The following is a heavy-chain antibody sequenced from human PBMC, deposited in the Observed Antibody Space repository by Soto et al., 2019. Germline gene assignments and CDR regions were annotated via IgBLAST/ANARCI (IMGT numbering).Heavy chain of an antibody. CDR1: GASISSGGYY. D-gene: IGHD3-22*01. CDR3: ARDLSPYYYDSSGYYY. Sequence: SETLSLTCTVSGASISSGGYYWTWIRQHPGKGLEWSGSIYHSGSTYYNPSLKSRVTISVDTSKNQFSLKLSSVTAADTAVYYCARDLSPYYYDSSGYYYWGQGTLVTVSS. J-gene: IGHJ4*02. CDR2: IYHSGST. V-gene: IGHV4-39*07.